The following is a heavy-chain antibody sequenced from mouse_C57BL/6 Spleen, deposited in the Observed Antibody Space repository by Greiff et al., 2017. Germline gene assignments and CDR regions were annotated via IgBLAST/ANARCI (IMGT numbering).Heavy chain of an antibody. CDR2: IRSKSNNYAT. CDR1: GFSFNTYA. Sequence: EVHLVESGGGLVQPKGSLTLSCAASGFSFNTYAMNWVRQAPGKGLEWVARIRSKSNNYATYYADSVKDRFTISRDDSESMLYLQMNNLKTEDTAMYYCVRQYDYYAMDYWGQGTSVTVSS. V-gene: IGHV10-1*01. CDR3: VRQYDYYAMDY. J-gene: IGHJ4*01.